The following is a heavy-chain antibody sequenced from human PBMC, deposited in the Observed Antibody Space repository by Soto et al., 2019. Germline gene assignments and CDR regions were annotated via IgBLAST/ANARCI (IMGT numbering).Heavy chain of an antibody. CDR3: AREVIWELPQFSNWFDP. CDR2: IYYSGST. J-gene: IGHJ5*02. CDR1: SSSIRSYY. D-gene: IGHD1-26*01. V-gene: IGHV4-59*01. Sequence: SATLSLTCTITSSSIRSYYWSWIRQPPGKGLECIGYIYYSGSTYYNPSLKSRVTISVDTSKNQFSLKLSSVTAADTAVYYCAREVIWELPQFSNWFDPWGQGTLVTVS.